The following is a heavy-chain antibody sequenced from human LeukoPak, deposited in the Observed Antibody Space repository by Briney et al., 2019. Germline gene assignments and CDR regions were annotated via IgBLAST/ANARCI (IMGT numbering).Heavy chain of an antibody. V-gene: IGHV3-23*01. Sequence: GGSLRLSCAASGFTFSSYAMSWVRQAPGKGLEWVSAISGSGGSTYYADSVKGRFTISRDNSKNTLYLQMNSLRAEDTAVYYCARDHLSSSWATWGQGTLVTVSS. CDR1: GFTFSSYA. D-gene: IGHD6-13*01. CDR3: ARDHLSSSWAT. J-gene: IGHJ5*02. CDR2: ISGSGGST.